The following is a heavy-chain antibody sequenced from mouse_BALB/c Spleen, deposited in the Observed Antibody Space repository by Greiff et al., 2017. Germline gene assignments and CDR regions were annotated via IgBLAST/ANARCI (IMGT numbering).Heavy chain of an antibody. D-gene: IGHD2-3*01. CDR2: IWAGGST. CDR3: ARDRGLLRGDY. Sequence: VMLVESGPGLVAPSQSLSITCTVSGFSLTSYGVHWVRQPPGKGLEWLGVIWAGGSTNYNSALMSRLSISKDNSKSQVFLKMNSLQTDDTAMYYCARDRGLLRGDYWGQGTSVTVSS. V-gene: IGHV2-9*02. J-gene: IGHJ4*01. CDR1: GFSLTSYG.